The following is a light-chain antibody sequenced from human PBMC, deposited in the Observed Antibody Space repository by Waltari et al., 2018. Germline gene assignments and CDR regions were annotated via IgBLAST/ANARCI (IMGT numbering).Light chain of an antibody. Sequence: QSALTQPASVSGSPGQSVTIPCTGASSDIGRYDIVSWYQQHPCNAPKLIICDVSKRPSGVSDRFSGSKSGDTASLTISGLQFEDEADYYCCSYAGNYIWVFGGGTRLTVL. V-gene: IGLV2-23*02. CDR3: CSYAGNYIWV. CDR2: DVS. J-gene: IGLJ3*02. CDR1: SSDIGRYDI.